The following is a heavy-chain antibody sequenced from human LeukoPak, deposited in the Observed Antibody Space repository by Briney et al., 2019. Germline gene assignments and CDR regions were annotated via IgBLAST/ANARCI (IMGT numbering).Heavy chain of an antibody. J-gene: IGHJ4*02. CDR2: ISYDGSNK. D-gene: IGHD1-26*01. Sequence: PGGSLRLSCAASGFTFDDYTMHWVRQAPGKGLEWVAVISYDGSNKYYADSVKGRFTISRDNSKNTLYLQMNSLRAEDTAVYYCARTPSSGSYPAFDYWGQGTLVTVSS. CDR1: GFTFDDYT. V-gene: IGHV3-30-3*01. CDR3: ARTPSSGSYPAFDY.